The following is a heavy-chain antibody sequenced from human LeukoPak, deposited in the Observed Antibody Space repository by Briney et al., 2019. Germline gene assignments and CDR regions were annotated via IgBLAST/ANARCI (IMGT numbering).Heavy chain of an antibody. D-gene: IGHD3-10*01. Sequence: GGSLRLSCAASGFTFSSYAMHWVRQGPGKGLEWVAVISSDGNYKYYGDSVKGRFTISRDNSKNTLYLQMSSLRAEDTAVFYCAKPITLGRGADFDDWGQGTLVTVSS. CDR1: GFTFSSYA. J-gene: IGHJ4*02. CDR2: ISSDGNYK. CDR3: AKPITLGRGADFDD. V-gene: IGHV3-30*18.